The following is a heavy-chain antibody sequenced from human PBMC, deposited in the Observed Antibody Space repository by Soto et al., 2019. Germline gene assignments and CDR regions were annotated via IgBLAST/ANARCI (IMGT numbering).Heavy chain of an antibody. D-gene: IGHD6-6*01. V-gene: IGHV3-21*01. Sequence: GGSLRLSCAASGFTFSSYSMNWVRQAPGKGLEWVSSISSSSNYIYYSNSVKGRFTISRDNAKNSLYLQMNRLRAEDTAVYYCARGKAALPGDYYGMDVWGQGTTVTVSS. CDR1: GFTFSSYS. CDR3: ARGKAALPGDYYGMDV. CDR2: ISSSSNYI. J-gene: IGHJ6*02.